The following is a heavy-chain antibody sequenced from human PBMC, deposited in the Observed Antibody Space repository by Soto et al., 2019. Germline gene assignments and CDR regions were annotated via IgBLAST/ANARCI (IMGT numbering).Heavy chain of an antibody. Sequence: QVQLQESGPGLVKPSGTLSLTCAVSGGSISDNWWSWVRQPPGKGLEWIGEISHTGTTHYNPSLWSRVTISIDKSKYQFSLNLSSVTAADTAVYYCARHIAVPSTSGFDFWGQGTLVTVFS. D-gene: IGHD6-19*01. CDR3: ARHIAVPSTSGFDF. CDR1: GGSISDNW. J-gene: IGHJ4*02. CDR2: ISHTGTT. V-gene: IGHV4-4*02.